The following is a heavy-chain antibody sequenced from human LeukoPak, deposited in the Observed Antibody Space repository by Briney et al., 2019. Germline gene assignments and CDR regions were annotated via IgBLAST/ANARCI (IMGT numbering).Heavy chain of an antibody. J-gene: IGHJ4*02. Sequence: ASVKVSCKASGYTFTSYGISWVRQAPGQGLEWMGWISAYNGNTNYAQKLQGRITTTTDTSTSTAYMELRSLRSEDTAVYYCAREPGYSSGWYGRFDYWGQGTLVTVSS. CDR1: GYTFTSYG. CDR3: AREPGYSSGWYGRFDY. V-gene: IGHV1-18*01. CDR2: ISAYNGNT. D-gene: IGHD6-19*01.